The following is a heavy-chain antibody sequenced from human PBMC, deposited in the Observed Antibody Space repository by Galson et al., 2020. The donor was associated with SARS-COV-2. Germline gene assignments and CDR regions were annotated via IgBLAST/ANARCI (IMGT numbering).Heavy chain of an antibody. J-gene: IGHJ2*01. D-gene: IGHD3-22*01. CDR3: ARQGVNMIVLVTVPGWYFDL. Sequence: SETLSLTCTVSGYSVSTTNYWGWVRQPPGRGLEWIGSVYPSGTTYSNQSLKNRVTIAVDTPKNQFSLRLDSVTAADTALYYCARQGVNMIVLVTVPGWYFDLWGRGTLVTVSS. CDR1: GYSVSTTNY. CDR2: VYPSGTT. V-gene: IGHV4-38-2*02.